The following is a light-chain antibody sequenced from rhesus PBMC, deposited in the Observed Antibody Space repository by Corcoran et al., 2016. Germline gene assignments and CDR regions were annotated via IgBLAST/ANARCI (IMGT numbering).Light chain of an antibody. J-gene: IGKJ3*01. CDR3: LLGYSTPFT. V-gene: IGKV1-36*02. Sequence: DIQMTQSPSSLSASVGDRVTITCSASQGISDYLRWYQQKPGKAPKRLIYAASSLESGVPSRFTGSGAGTACTLTISSLQPEDLAAYYCLLGYSTPFTFGPGTKLDIK. CDR1: QGISDY. CDR2: AAS.